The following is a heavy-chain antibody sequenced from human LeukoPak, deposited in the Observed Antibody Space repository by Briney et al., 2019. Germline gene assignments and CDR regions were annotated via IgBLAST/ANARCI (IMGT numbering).Heavy chain of an antibody. CDR3: ARNTPPYYDFWSGYYTYYYYGMDV. CDR1: GGSISSSSYY. CDR2: IYYSGST. J-gene: IGHJ6*02. D-gene: IGHD3-3*01. Sequence: SETLSLTCTVSGGSISSSSYYWGWIRQPPGKGLEWIGSIYYSGSTYYNPSLKSRVTISVDTSKNQFSLKLTSVTSADTAVYYCARNTPPYYDFWSGYYTYYYYGMDVWAQGPTVTVSS. V-gene: IGHV4-39*01.